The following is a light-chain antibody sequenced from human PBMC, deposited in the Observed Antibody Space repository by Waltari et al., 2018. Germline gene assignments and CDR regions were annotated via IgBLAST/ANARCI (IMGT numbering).Light chain of an antibody. V-gene: IGLV10-54*04. CDR1: ADNVGNHG. Sequence: QAGLTQPPSVSKGLGPTAILTGSHNADNVGNHGALWLQQDPGAPPTPPAYRRTERPSGVSERFSDSRSGDPASLNIDGLQTDDEADYHCAAWDSRLSAWLFGGGTKLTVL. CDR3: AAWDSRLSAWL. J-gene: IGLJ3*02. CDR2: RRT.